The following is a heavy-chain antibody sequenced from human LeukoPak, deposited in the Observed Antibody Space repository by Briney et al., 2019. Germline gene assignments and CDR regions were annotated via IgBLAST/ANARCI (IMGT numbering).Heavy chain of an antibody. J-gene: IGHJ6*03. CDR1: GYTFTSYY. CDR2: INPSGGST. CDR3: ARGGGSLYYYYYYMDV. V-gene: IGHV1-46*01. Sequence: ASVKVSCKASGYTFTSYYMHWVRQAPGQGLEWMGIINPSGGSTSYAQKFQGRVTMTRDMSTSTVYMELSSLRSEDTAVYYCARGGGSLYYYYYYMDVWGKGTTVTVSS. D-gene: IGHD2-15*01.